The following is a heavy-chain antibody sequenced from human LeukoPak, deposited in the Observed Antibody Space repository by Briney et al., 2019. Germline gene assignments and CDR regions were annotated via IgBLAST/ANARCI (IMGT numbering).Heavy chain of an antibody. V-gene: IGHV3-21*01. CDR1: GFTFSSYS. D-gene: IGHD6-19*01. J-gene: IGHJ3*02. CDR3: ASWGIAVAGTYAFDI. Sequence: GGSLRLSCPASGFTFSSYSMNWVRQAPGKGLEWVSSISSSSSYIYYADSVKGRFTISRDNAKNSLYLQMNSLRAEDTAVYYCASWGIAVAGTYAFDIWGQGTMVTVSS. CDR2: ISSSSSYI.